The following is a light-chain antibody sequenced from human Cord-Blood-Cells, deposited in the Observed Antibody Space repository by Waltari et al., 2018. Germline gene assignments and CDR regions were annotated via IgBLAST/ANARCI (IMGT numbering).Light chain of an antibody. Sequence: EIVITQSPATLSVSPGERATLSCRASQSVTSNLAWYQQKHAQAPRLLIYGAATSATGIPARFSGSGSGTEFTLTISSLQSEDFAVYYWQQYNNWPPLTFGGGTKVEIK. J-gene: IGKJ4*01. CDR2: GAA. CDR1: QSVTSN. V-gene: IGKV3-15*01. CDR3: QQYNNWPPLT.